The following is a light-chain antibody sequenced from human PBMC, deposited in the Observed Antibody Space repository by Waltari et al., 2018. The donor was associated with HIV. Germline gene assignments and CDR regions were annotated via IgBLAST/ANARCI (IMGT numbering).Light chain of an antibody. CDR1: QDISSH. Sequence: DIQLTQSPSFLSASVRDKVTITCQASQDISSHLVWYQQQPGKAPKLLIFAASTLQSGVPSRFSGSGSGTEFTLTISSLQPEDFATYYCQQFNSYFGPGTKVDIK. CDR3: QQFNSY. V-gene: IGKV1-9*01. CDR2: AAS. J-gene: IGKJ3*01.